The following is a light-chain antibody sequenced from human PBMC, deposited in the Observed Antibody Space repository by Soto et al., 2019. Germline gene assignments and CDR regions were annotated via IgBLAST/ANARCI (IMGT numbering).Light chain of an antibody. CDR3: SSYTSRDTLV. Sequence: QSALTQPASVSVSPGQSITISCTGTSSDVGGYDHVSWYQQHPGQAPKLIIYDVNIRPSGVSNRFSGSKSGNTASLAVSGLQAEDEADYYCSSYTSRDTLVFGGGTKLTVL. V-gene: IGLV2-14*03. J-gene: IGLJ3*02. CDR1: SSDVGGYDH. CDR2: DVN.